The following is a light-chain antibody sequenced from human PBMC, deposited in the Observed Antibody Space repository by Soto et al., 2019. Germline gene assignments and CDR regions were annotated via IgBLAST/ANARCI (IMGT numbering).Light chain of an antibody. CDR2: DVS. J-gene: IGLJ2*01. Sequence: HSALTQPASVSGSPGQSITISCTGSSSDVGGYNFVAWYQQHPGKAPKLMIYDVSNRPSGVSNRFSGSKSGNTASLTISGLQAEDEADYYCGSYATSSTLGVFGGGTKLTVL. V-gene: IGLV2-14*03. CDR3: GSYATSSTLGV. CDR1: SSDVGGYNF.